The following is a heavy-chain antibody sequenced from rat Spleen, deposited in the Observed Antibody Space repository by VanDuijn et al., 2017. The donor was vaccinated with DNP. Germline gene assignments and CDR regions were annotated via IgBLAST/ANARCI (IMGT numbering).Heavy chain of an antibody. CDR2: ISYDGSST. CDR1: GFTFSDYN. V-gene: IGHV5-7*01. CDR3: AREDYGAHYFDY. J-gene: IGHJ2*01. D-gene: IGHD1-11*01. Sequence: EVQLVESGGGLVQPGRSLKLSCAASGFTFSDYNMAWVRQAPKKGLEWVATISYDGSSTYYRDSVKGRFTISRDNAKSTLYLQMDSLRSEDTATYYCAREDYGAHYFDYWGQGVMVTVSS.